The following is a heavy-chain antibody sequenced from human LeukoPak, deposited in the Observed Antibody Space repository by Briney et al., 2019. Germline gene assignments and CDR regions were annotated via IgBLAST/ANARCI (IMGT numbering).Heavy chain of an antibody. J-gene: IGHJ4*02. CDR1: GSISSSNFY. D-gene: IGHD6-25*01. CDR2: FYDSGST. CDR3: VIFVGF. Sequence: SETLSLTCTVSGSISSSNFYWGWIRQPPGKGLEWIGSFYDSGSTYHNPSLKSRATISVDTSKNHFSLKLTSVTAADTAVYYCVIFVGFWGRGILVTVSS. V-gene: IGHV4-39*07.